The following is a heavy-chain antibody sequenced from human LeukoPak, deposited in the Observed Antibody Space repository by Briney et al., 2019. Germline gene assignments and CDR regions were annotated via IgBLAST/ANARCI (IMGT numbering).Heavy chain of an antibody. V-gene: IGHV4-59*01. Sequence: PSETLSLTCTVSGGSISSYYWTWIRQPPGKGLGWIGYIFYSGSTTYNPSLKSRVSISVDTSQNQFSLKLSSVTAADTAVYYCGVRTDGYDSGKEFDYWGQGTLVTVSS. J-gene: IGHJ4*02. CDR3: GVRTDGYDSGKEFDY. CDR1: GGSISSYY. D-gene: IGHD3-10*01. CDR2: IFYSGST.